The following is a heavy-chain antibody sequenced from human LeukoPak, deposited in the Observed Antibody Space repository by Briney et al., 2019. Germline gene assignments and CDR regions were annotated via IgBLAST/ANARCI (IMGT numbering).Heavy chain of an antibody. Sequence: SETLSLTCAVYGGSFSNYYWSWIRQPPGKGLEWIAEINHSGSTYYNPSLKSRVTISVDTSKNQFSLKLSSVTAADTAVYYCARRLVGTSVLNDAFDIWGQGTMVTVSS. CDR1: GGSFSNYY. CDR2: INHSGST. V-gene: IGHV4-34*01. CDR3: ARRLVGTSVLNDAFDI. D-gene: IGHD2-15*01. J-gene: IGHJ3*02.